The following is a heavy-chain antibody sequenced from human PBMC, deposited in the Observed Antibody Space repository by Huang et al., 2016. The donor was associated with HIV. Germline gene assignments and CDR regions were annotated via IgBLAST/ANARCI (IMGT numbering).Heavy chain of an antibody. J-gene: IGHJ5*02. CDR3: GRGGGGGSWQTPLVWLDP. CDR1: GYMFASYT. V-gene: IGHV7-4-1*04. Sequence: QVRLVQSGSELKKPGASVKISCKTSGYMFASYTIQWVGKDPGQGMEWIGWINTRTEKSASAPACTGRFLLSFDTSINMAYLEINGLESQDTAVYFCGRGGGGGSWQTPLVWLDPWGQGTLISVSS. CDR2: INTRTEKS. D-gene: IGHD2-15*01.